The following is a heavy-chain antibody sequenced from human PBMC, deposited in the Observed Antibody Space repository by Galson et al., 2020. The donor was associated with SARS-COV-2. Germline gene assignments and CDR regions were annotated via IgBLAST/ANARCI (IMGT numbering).Heavy chain of an antibody. D-gene: IGHD3-3*01. J-gene: IGHJ3*02. Sequence: GESLKISCAASGFPFSSYGMHWVRQAPGKGLEWVALISYNGRNIYYTDSVKGRFTMSRDNSENTLFLQMDTLRIEDTAVYYCARSRAPEHSFSTFGLGVFDIWGQGTLVTVSS. CDR2: ISYNGRNI. CDR3: ARSRAPEHSFSTFGLGVFDI. V-gene: IGHV3-30*03. CDR1: GFPFSSYG.